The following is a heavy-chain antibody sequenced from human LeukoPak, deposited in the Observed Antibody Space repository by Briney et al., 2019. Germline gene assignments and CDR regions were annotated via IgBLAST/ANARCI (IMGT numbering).Heavy chain of an antibody. CDR1: GGTFSSYA. D-gene: IGHD2-2*01. J-gene: IGHJ6*02. CDR2: IIPILGIA. V-gene: IGHV1-69*04. Sequence: SVKVSCKASGGTFSSYAISWVRQAPGQGLEWMGRIIPILGIANYAQKFQGRVTITADKSTSTAYMELRSLRSDDTAVYYCARTGYCSSTSCYEIRFYGMDVWGQGTTVTVSS. CDR3: ARTGYCSSTSCYEIRFYGMDV.